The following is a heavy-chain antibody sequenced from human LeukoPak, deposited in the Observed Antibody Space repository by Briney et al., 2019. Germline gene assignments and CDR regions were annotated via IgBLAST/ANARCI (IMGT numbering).Heavy chain of an antibody. CDR3: ARAVSNDYASGSVSSDWFDP. V-gene: IGHV4-59*01. D-gene: IGHD3-10*01. CDR1: GDSINNYY. J-gene: IGHJ5*02. CDR2: IYYNGNT. Sequence: SETLSLTCTVSGDSINNYYWSWIRQPPGKGLEWIGYIYYNGNTNYNPSLESRVTISLDTSKNQFSLNLRSVTAADTAVYHCARAVSNDYASGSVSSDWFDPWGQGTLVTVSS.